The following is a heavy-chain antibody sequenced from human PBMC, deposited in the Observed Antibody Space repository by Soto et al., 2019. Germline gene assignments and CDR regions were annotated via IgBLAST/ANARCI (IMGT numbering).Heavy chain of an antibody. Sequence: QPGGSLRLSCAVSGFNVMSYWMSWVRQAPGKGLEWVASVKEDGSELYYLHSVRGRFSISRDSAGNALHLTMNYSIAEDTGVYFCARDIGFAYVNWGQGIPVTVSS. V-gene: IGHV3-7*01. CDR3: ARDIGFAYVN. J-gene: IGHJ4*02. CDR2: VKEDGSEL. CDR1: GFNVMSYW. D-gene: IGHD3-16*01.